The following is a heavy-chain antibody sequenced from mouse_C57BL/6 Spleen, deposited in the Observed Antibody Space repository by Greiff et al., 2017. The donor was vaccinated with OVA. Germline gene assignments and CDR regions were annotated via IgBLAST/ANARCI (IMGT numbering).Heavy chain of an antibody. J-gene: IGHJ2*01. CDR1: GYTFTSYW. D-gene: IGHD1-1*01. V-gene: IGHV1-59*01. CDR3: ARSDGTTRYFDY. Sequence: QVQLKQPGAELVRPGTSVKLSCKASGYTFTSYWMHWVQQRPGQGLEWIGVIDPSDSYTNYNQKFKGKATLTVDTSSSTAYMQLSSLTSEYSAVYYCARSDGTTRYFDYWGQGTTLTVSS. CDR2: IDPSDSYT.